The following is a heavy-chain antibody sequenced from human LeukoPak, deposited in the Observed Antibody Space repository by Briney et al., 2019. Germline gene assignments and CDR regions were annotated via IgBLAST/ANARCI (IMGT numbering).Heavy chain of an antibody. CDR2: IYYSGST. V-gene: IGHV4-39*07. J-gene: IGHJ4*02. CDR1: GVPISSSSYY. D-gene: IGHD6-6*01. CDR3: ARVYSSFRHFDY. Sequence: SETLSLTCTVSGVPISSSSYYWGWIRQPPGKGLEWIGSIYYSGSTYYNPSLKSRITISVDTDKKAFSLNLSSVTAADTAVYYCARVYSSFRHFDYCGQGTLVTVSS.